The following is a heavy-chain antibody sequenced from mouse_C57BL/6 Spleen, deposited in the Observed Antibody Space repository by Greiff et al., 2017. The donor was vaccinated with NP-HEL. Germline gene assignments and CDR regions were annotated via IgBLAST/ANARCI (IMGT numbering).Heavy chain of an antibody. D-gene: IGHD1-1*01. CDR2: ISSGSSTI. J-gene: IGHJ3*01. CDR3: AREDDYYGSSYEGVWFAY. CDR1: GFTFSDYG. V-gene: IGHV5-17*01. Sequence: EVQRVESGGGLVKPGGSLKLSCAASGFTFSDYGMHWVRQAPEKGLEWVAYISSGSSTIYYADTVKGRFTISRDNAKNTLFLQMTSLRSEDTAMYYCAREDDYYGSSYEGVWFAYWGQGTLVTVSA.